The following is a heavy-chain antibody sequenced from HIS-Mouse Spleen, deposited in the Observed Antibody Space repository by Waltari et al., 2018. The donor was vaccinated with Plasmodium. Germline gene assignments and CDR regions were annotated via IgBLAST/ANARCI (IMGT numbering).Heavy chain of an antibody. CDR3: AREPYDILTGYYDAFDI. V-gene: IGHV4-59*01. CDR2: IYYSGST. D-gene: IGHD3-9*01. J-gene: IGHJ3*02. CDR1: GGSISSYY. Sequence: QVQLQESGPGLVKPSETLSLTCTVSGGSISSYYWSWIRQPPGKGLEWIGYIYYSGSTNDNPSLKSRVTIAVDTSKNQFSLKLSSVTAADTAVYYCAREPYDILTGYYDAFDIWGQGTMVTVSS.